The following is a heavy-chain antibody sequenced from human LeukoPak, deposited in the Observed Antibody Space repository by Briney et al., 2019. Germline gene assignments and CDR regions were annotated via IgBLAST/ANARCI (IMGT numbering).Heavy chain of an antibody. Sequence: GGSLRLSCEASGFPVTNNYMNWVRQAPGKGLEWVSYISSSGTTIYYAGSVKGRFSISRDNAKNTLYLQMNSLRAEDTAIYYCARGLSGVWYDPWGQGALVTVSS. D-gene: IGHD3-16*02. V-gene: IGHV3-48*03. CDR3: ARGLSGVWYDP. J-gene: IGHJ5*02. CDR2: ISSSGTTI. CDR1: GFPVTNNY.